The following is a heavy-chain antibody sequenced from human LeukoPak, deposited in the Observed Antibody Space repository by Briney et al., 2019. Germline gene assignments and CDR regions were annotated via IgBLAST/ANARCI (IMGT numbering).Heavy chain of an antibody. CDR3: ARAASYYYYYCGMDV. Sequence: GGSLRLSCAASGFTFSSYGMHWVRQAPGKGLEWVAVISNDGSNKYYADSVKGRFTISRDNSKNTLYLQMNSLRAEDTAVYYCARAASYYYYYCGMDVWGQGTTVTVSS. V-gene: IGHV3-30*03. J-gene: IGHJ6*02. CDR2: ISNDGSNK. D-gene: IGHD2-2*01. CDR1: GFTFSSYG.